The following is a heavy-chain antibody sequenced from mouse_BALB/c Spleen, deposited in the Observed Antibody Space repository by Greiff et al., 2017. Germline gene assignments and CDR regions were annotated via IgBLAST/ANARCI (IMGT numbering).Heavy chain of an antibody. D-gene: IGHD1-1*01. CDR3: ANYYGSSPYYYAMDY. CDR2: INPYYGST. V-gene: IGHV1-39*01. CDR1: GYSFTDYI. Sequence: VQLQQSGPELVKPGASVKISCKASGYSFTDYIMLWVKQSHGKSLEWIGNINPYYGSTSYNLKFKGKATLTVDKSSSTAYMQLNSLTSEDSAVYYCANYYGSSPYYYAMDYWGQGTSVTVSS. J-gene: IGHJ4*01.